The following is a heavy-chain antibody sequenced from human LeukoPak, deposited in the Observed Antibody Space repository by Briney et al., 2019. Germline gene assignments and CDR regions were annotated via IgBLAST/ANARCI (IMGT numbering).Heavy chain of an antibody. Sequence: GGSLRLSCAASGFTFSSDAMSWVRQAPGKGLEWVSAISGSGGSTYYADSVKGRFTIPRDNSKNTLYLQMNSLRDEDTAVYYCAKDRMITFGGVIPEFDYWGQGTLVTVSS. J-gene: IGHJ4*02. CDR3: AKDRMITFGGVIPEFDY. CDR2: ISGSGGST. D-gene: IGHD3-16*02. V-gene: IGHV3-23*01. CDR1: GFTFSSDA.